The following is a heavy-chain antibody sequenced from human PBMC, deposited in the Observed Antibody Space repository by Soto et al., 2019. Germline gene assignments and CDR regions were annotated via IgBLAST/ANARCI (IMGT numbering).Heavy chain of an antibody. Sequence: QVQLVQSGAEVKKPGASVKVSCKASGYTFTSYGISWVRQAPGQGLEWMGWISAYNGNTNYAQKLQGRVTMTTDTSTSTAYMELRSLRPDDTAVYYCARDIVVVVAAPTDLFDYWGQGTLVTVSS. CDR1: GYTFTSYG. D-gene: IGHD2-15*01. CDR3: ARDIVVVVAAPTDLFDY. V-gene: IGHV1-18*01. CDR2: ISAYNGNT. J-gene: IGHJ4*02.